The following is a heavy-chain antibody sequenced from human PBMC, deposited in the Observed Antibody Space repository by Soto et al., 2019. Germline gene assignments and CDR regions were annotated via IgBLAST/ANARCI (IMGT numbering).Heavy chain of an antibody. CDR2: VRNKLYSYAT. CDR1: GFTFSAAA. CDR3: ARQGVALELDL. V-gene: IGHV3-73*01. J-gene: IGHJ1*01. Sequence: EVQLVDSGGGLVQPGGSLKLSCAASGFTFSAAAMHWVRQASGKGLEWVGGVRNKLYSYATVYAASVKGRFTVSRDDSKNMAFLEMNSLKIEDTAVYYCARQGVALELDLWGQGTLVSVSS. D-gene: IGHD3-3*01.